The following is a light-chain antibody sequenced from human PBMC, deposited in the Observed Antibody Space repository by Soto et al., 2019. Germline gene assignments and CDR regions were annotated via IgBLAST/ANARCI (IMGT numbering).Light chain of an antibody. CDR1: SGSIASNY. J-gene: IGLJ3*02. CDR3: QSYGSSNFWV. CDR2: EGN. V-gene: IGLV6-57*01. Sequence: NFMLTQPHSVSESPGKTVTISCTRSSGSIASNYVHWYQQRPGSSPTTVIYEGNHRPSGVPDRFSGSIDSSSNSASLTISGLKTEDEAAYYCQSYGSSNFWVFGGGTKLTVL.